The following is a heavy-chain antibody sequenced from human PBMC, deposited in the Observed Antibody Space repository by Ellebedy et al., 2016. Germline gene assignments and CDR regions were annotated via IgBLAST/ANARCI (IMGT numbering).Heavy chain of an antibody. CDR3: ARSVAGTAVSYYYYMDV. V-gene: IGHV3-21*01. D-gene: IGHD6-19*01. CDR2: ISSSSSYI. Sequence: GESLKISCAASGFTFSSYSMNWVRQAPGKGLEWVSSISSSSSYIYYADSVKGRFTISRDNAKNSLYLQMNSLRAEDTAVYYCARSVAGTAVSYYYYMDVWGKGTTVTVSS. CDR1: GFTFSSYS. J-gene: IGHJ6*03.